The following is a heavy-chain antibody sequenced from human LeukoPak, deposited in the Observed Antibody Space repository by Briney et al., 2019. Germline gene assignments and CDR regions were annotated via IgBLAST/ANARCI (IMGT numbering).Heavy chain of an antibody. J-gene: IGHJ4*02. CDR1: GDSISSSSYY. D-gene: IGHD1-26*01. CDR2: VYYSGST. Sequence: SETLSLTCTVSGDSISSSSYYWGWIRQPPGEGLEWIGSVYYSGSTYYNPSLKSRVTISVDTSKNQFSLKLTSVTAADTAVYYCARHPDGSLSLDYWGQGTLVTVSS. V-gene: IGHV4-39*01. CDR3: ARHPDGSLSLDY.